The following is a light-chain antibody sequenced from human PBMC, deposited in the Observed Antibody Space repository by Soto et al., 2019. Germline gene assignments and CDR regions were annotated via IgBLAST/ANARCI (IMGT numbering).Light chain of an antibody. V-gene: IGKV3-15*01. Sequence: DIVMTQSPVTLSASLGDRATLSRRAGQSVSSNLAWYQQKPGRAPKLLIYSASTWDTGIPARFSGSGSGTEYTLTISSQQSEDFATYYCLQHNSYPWTFGQGTKVDIK. CDR1: QSVSSN. CDR2: SAS. J-gene: IGKJ1*01. CDR3: LQHNSYPWT.